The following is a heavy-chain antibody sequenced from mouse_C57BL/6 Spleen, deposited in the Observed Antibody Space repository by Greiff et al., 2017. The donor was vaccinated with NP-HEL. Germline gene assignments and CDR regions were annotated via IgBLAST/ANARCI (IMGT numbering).Heavy chain of an antibody. Sequence: VMLVESGPGLVAPSQSLSITCTVSGFSLTSYAISWVRQPPGKGLEWLGVIWTGGGTNYNSALKSRLSISKDNSKSQVFLKMNSLQTDDTARYYCARNFDDYTYAMDYWGQGTSVTVSS. V-gene: IGHV2-9-1*01. D-gene: IGHD2-4*01. CDR3: ARNFDDYTYAMDY. J-gene: IGHJ4*01. CDR2: IWTGGGT. CDR1: GFSLTSYA.